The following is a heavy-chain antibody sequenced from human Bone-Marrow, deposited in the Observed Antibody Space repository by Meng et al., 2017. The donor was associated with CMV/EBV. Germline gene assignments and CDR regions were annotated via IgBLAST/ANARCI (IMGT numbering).Heavy chain of an antibody. CDR1: GGSINSDGYY. J-gene: IGHJ5*02. CDR2: IYYSGST. CDR3: ARDRGIAAVNWFDP. Sequence: SETLSLTCTVFGGSINSDGYYWSWIRQHPGKDLEWIGYIYYSGSTTYNPSLKSRVTISIDASKNQFSLKLSSVTAAHTAVYYCARDRGIAAVNWFDPWGQGILVTVSS. D-gene: IGHD6-13*01. V-gene: IGHV4-31*03.